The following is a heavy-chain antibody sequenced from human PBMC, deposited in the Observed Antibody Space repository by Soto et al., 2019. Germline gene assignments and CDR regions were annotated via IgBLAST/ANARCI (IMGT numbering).Heavy chain of an antibody. CDR3: ANIPAALGLMGMDV. J-gene: IGHJ6*02. Sequence: PGGSLRLSCAASGFTFSNYAMGWVRQAPGKGLECVSIISFSDGSSTSYADSVKGRFTISRDNAKNTLYLQMNSLRAEDTAVYYCANIPAALGLMGMDVWGQGTTVTVSS. V-gene: IGHV3-74*01. CDR2: ISFSDGSST. CDR1: GFTFSNYA. D-gene: IGHD2-2*01.